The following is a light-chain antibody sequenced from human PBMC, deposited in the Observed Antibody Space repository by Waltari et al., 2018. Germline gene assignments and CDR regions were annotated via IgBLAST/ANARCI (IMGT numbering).Light chain of an antibody. CDR1: SSDIGGYNY. CDR3: SSYITRSTLEL. CDR2: DVS. J-gene: IGLJ2*01. Sequence: QSALTQPASVSGSPGQSITISCTGTSSDIGGYNYVSWYQQHPGKAPKLMIYDVSNRPCGVSNRFSGSKSGNAASLTISGRQAEDEADYYCSSYITRSTLELFGGGTSLTVL. V-gene: IGLV2-14*03.